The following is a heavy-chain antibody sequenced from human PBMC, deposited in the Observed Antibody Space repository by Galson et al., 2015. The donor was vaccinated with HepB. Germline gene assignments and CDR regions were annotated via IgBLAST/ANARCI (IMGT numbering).Heavy chain of an antibody. Sequence: SLRLSCAASGITFSGNWMHWVRQAPGKGLVWVSRIKSDGTSTSYADFVKGRFTISRDNAKNTLYLQMNSLRAEDTAVYYCARSDYFDYWGQGILVTVSS. CDR3: ARSDYFDY. J-gene: IGHJ4*02. V-gene: IGHV3-74*01. CDR1: GITFSGNW. CDR2: IKSDGTST.